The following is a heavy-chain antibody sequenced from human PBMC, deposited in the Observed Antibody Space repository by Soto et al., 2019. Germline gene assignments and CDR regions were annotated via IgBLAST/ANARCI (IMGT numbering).Heavy chain of an antibody. CDR3: ARAGFVSGWNEFSGMDV. CDR1: GVTFSTST. D-gene: IGHD6-19*01. J-gene: IGHJ6*02. V-gene: IGHV1-69*11. Sequence: VQLVQSGAEVRKPGSSVKVSCQVSGVTFSTSTITWVRQAPGQGLEWMGSIIPILRTAKSTQKFQGRVTITADESASVAYMELSSLTSEDTAVYYCARAGFVSGWNEFSGMDVWGQGTTVTFSS. CDR2: IIPILRTA.